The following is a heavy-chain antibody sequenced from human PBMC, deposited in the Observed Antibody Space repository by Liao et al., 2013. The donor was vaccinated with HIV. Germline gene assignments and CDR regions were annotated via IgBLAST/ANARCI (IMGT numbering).Heavy chain of an antibody. V-gene: IGHV4-34*01. CDR3: ASGLRRRPLQYYYYYYYMDV. D-gene: IGHD5-24*01. CDR1: GGSFSGYY. Sequence: QVQLQQWGAGLLKPSETLSLTCAVYGGSFSGYYWSWIRQPPGKGLEWIGDINHSGSTNYNPSLKSRVTISVDTSKNQFSLKLSSVTAADTAVYYCASGLRRRPLQYYYYYYYMDVWGKGTTVTVSS. CDR2: INHSGST. J-gene: IGHJ6*03.